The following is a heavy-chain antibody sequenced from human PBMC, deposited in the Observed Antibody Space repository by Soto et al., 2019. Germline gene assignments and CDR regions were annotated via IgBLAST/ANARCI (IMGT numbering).Heavy chain of an antibody. CDR3: ATEVGATSCYYGMDV. D-gene: IGHD1-26*01. J-gene: IGHJ6*02. CDR2: ISSSSSTI. CDR1: GFTFSSYS. V-gene: IGHV3-48*02. Sequence: GGSLSLSCAASGFTFSSYSMNWVRQAPGKGLEWVSYISSSSSTIYYADSVKGRFTISRDNAKNSLYLQMNSLRDEDTAVYYCATEVGATSCYYGMDVWGQGTTVTVSS.